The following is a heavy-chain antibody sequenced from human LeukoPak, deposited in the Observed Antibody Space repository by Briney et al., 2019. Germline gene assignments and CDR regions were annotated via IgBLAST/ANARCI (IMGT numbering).Heavy chain of an antibody. CDR2: ISGSGGDT. V-gene: IGHV3-23*01. Sequence: LGGSLRLSCTASGFTFSNYAINWVRQAPGKGLEWVSVISGSGGDTYYADSVKGRFTISRDNSKNTVYLQMNSLRAEDTAVYYCAKGRSSGGSCVNYWGQGTLASVSS. CDR1: GFTFSNYA. CDR3: AKGRSSGGSCVNY. J-gene: IGHJ4*02. D-gene: IGHD2-15*01.